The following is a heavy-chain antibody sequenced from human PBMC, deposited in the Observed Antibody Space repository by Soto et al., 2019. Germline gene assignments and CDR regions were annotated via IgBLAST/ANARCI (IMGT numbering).Heavy chain of an antibody. CDR2: IYWDDDK. CDR1: GFSLTTSGVG. V-gene: IGHV2-5*02. D-gene: IGHD3-3*01. Sequence: QITLNESGPTPVKPRQTLTLTCTFSGFSLTTSGVGVGWIRQSPVKAPEWLALIYWDDDKRYSPSLKSRLTITKDTSKIQVVLTMADLDPADTATYYCAHRVLRTVFGLVTTTAIYFDFWGKGTPVAVSS. CDR3: AHRVLRTVFGLVTTTAIYFDF. J-gene: IGHJ4*02.